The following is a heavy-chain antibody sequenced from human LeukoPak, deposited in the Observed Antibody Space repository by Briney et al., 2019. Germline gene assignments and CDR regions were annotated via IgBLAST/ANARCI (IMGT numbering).Heavy chain of an antibody. CDR3: ARDLGVYDSSGYYPDY. D-gene: IGHD3-22*01. CDR2: INPNSGGT. V-gene: IGHV1-2*02. Sequence: ASVKVSCKASGYTFTGYYMHWVRQAPGQGLEWMGWINPNSGGTNYAQKFQGRVTMTRDTSISTAYMELSRLRSDDTAVYYCARDLGVYDSSGYYPDYRGQGTLVTVSS. CDR1: GYTFTGYY. J-gene: IGHJ4*02.